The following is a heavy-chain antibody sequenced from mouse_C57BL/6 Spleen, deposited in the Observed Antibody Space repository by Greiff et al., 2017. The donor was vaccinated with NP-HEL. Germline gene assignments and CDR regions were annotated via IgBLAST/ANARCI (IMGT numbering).Heavy chain of an antibody. Sequence: EVQRVESGGGLVQPKGSLKLSCAASGFSFNTYAMNWVRQAPGKGLEWVARIRSKSNNYATYYADSVKDRFTISRDDSESMLYLQMNNLKTEDTAMYYCVREGYYYGSSFDYWGQGTTLTVSS. D-gene: IGHD1-1*01. CDR3: VREGYYYGSSFDY. J-gene: IGHJ2*01. CDR2: IRSKSNNYAT. V-gene: IGHV10-1*01. CDR1: GFSFNTYA.